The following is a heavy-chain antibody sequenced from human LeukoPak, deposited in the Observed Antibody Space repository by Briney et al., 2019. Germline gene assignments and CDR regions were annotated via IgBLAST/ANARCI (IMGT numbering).Heavy chain of an antibody. D-gene: IGHD6-19*01. Sequence: GGSLRLSCTASGFTFNNYWMHWVRQAPGKGPVWVSRFNTDGSSTSYADSVKGRFTISRDNAKNTLYLQMNSLRAEDTAVYYCARALAVTGTGGFDPWGQGTLVTVSS. J-gene: IGHJ5*02. CDR2: FNTDGSST. V-gene: IGHV3-74*01. CDR3: ARALAVTGTGGFDP. CDR1: GFTFNNYW.